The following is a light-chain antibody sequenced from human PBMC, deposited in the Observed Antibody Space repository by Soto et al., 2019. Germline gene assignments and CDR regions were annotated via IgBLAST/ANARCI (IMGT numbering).Light chain of an antibody. CDR1: SSDVGGYNY. Sequence: QSALTQPASVSGSSGQSITISCTGTSSDVGGYNYVSWYQQHPGKAPKLIISEVSNRPSGVSTRFSGSKSGNTASLTISGLQAEDEADYYCTSYTSTISHVLFGGGTKLTVL. V-gene: IGLV2-14*03. CDR2: EVS. CDR3: TSYTSTISHVL. J-gene: IGLJ2*01.